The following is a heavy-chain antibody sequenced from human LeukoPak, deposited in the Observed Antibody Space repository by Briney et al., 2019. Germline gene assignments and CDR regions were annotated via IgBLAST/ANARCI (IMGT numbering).Heavy chain of an antibody. V-gene: IGHV4-4*02. D-gene: IGHD3-3*01. Sequence: PSGTLSLTCAVSGGSISSSHWWSWVRQPPGKGLEWIGEISNSGRTNFNPSLKSRVTISLDKSNNQFSLKLTSVTAADTALYYCTRVEGFRYFDYWGQGTLVTVSS. CDR1: GGSISSSHW. CDR3: TRVEGFRYFDY. J-gene: IGHJ4*02. CDR2: ISNSGRT.